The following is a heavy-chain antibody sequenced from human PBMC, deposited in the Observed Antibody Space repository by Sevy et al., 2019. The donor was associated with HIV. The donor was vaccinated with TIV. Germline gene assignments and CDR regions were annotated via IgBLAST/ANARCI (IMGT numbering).Heavy chain of an antibody. J-gene: IGHJ4*02. Sequence: GGSLRLSCEASAITIRDYWMSWVRQAPGQGLEWVANINPDGTRIYYADSVKGRFTISRDHAKTSVFLQMSSLRAEDTAVYYCVRAIQLAASYWGQGTLVTVSS. CDR3: VRAIQLAASY. V-gene: IGHV3-7*02. CDR1: AITIRDYW. CDR2: INPDGTRI. D-gene: IGHD2-15*01.